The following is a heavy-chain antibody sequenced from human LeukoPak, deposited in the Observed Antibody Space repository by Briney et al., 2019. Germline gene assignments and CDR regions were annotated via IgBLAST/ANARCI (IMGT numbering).Heavy chain of an antibody. Sequence: ASVKVSCKASGYTFTSYGISWVRQAPGQGLEWMGGIIPIFGTANYAQKFQGRVTITADESTSTAYMELSSLRSEDTAVYYCARSREGYCSGGSCPPALHAFDIWGQGTMVTVSS. CDR1: GYTFTSYG. CDR2: IIPIFGTA. CDR3: ARSREGYCSGGSCPPALHAFDI. J-gene: IGHJ3*02. D-gene: IGHD2-15*01. V-gene: IGHV1-69*13.